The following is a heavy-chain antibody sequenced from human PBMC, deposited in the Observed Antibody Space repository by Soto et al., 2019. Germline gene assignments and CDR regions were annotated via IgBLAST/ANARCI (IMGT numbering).Heavy chain of an antibody. CDR2: FYSDGST. D-gene: IGHD3-3*01. V-gene: IGHV3-53*01. CDR1: GLTVGVSY. J-gene: IGHJ4*02. CDR3: AGVHPVPAQTGYDFMPTCFDS. Sequence: PGGSLRLSSASSGLTVGVSYMTWFRQSPGRGLQWFSVFYSDGSTYSAHSLKGRFSISRDIAKNMLYLQMNSLRAEDTAVYYFAGVHPVPAQTGYDFMPTCFDSWGPGALVTVSS.